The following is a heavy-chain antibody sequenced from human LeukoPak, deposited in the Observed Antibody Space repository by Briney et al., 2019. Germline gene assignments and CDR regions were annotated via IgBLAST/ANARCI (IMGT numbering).Heavy chain of an antibody. Sequence: ASVKVSCKASGYTFTGYYMQWVRQAPGQGLEWMGWINPNSGGTNYAQKFQGRVTMTRDTSISTAYMELSRLRSDDTAVYYCARDMITFGGVIQAYYYYGMDVWGQGTTVTVSS. CDR1: GYTFTGYY. CDR2: INPNSGGT. J-gene: IGHJ6*02. V-gene: IGHV1-2*02. D-gene: IGHD3-16*01. CDR3: ARDMITFGGVIQAYYYYGMDV.